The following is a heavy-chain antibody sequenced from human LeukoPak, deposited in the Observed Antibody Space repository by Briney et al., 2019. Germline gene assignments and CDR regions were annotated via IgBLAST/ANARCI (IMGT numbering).Heavy chain of an antibody. CDR2: IIPIFGTA. D-gene: IGHD6-19*01. Sequence: SVKVSCKASGGTLSSYAISWVRQASGQGLEWMGGIIPIFGTANYAQKFQGRVTITADESTSTAYMELSSLRSEDTAVYYCALPPLEKQWYYYGMDVWGQGTTVTVSS. J-gene: IGHJ6*02. V-gene: IGHV1-69*13. CDR1: GGTLSSYA. CDR3: ALPPLEKQWYYYGMDV.